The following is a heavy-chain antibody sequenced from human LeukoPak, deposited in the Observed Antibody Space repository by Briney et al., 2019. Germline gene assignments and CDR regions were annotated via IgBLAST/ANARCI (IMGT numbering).Heavy chain of an antibody. Sequence: ASVKVSCKASGYTFTGYYMHWVRQAPGQGLEWMGWINPNSGGTNYAQKFQGRVTMTRDTSISTAYMELSRLRSDDTAVYYCARTRVYSSSSPHWFDPWGQGTLVTVSS. CDR3: ARTRVYSSSSPHWFDP. V-gene: IGHV1-2*02. D-gene: IGHD6-6*01. CDR2: INPNSGGT. CDR1: GYTFTGYY. J-gene: IGHJ5*02.